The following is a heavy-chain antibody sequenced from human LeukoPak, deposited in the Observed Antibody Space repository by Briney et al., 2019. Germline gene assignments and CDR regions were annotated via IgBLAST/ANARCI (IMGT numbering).Heavy chain of an antibody. D-gene: IGHD1-1*01. CDR1: GFTFSSYG. CDR2: IRYDGSNK. Sequence: PGGSLRLSCAASGFTFSSYGMHWVRQAPGKGLEWVAFIRYDGSNKYYADSVKGRFTISIDNSKNTLYLQMNSLRAEDTAVYYCAKLIQLERSVDAFDIWGQGTMVTVSS. V-gene: IGHV3-30*02. CDR3: AKLIQLERSVDAFDI. J-gene: IGHJ3*02.